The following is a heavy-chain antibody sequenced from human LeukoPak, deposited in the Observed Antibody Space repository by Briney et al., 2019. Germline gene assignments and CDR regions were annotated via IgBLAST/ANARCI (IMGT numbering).Heavy chain of an antibody. Sequence: PGGSLRLSCVASGFTFSSYGMNWVRQAPGKVLEWVSSSAGSGGGGGTYHADSAKGRFTISRDDSKNTLFPHMNSLRVEDTAVYYCAKGTTGHCSGATCYPFDMWGQGTVVTVSS. D-gene: IGHD2-15*01. CDR1: GFTFSSYG. J-gene: IGHJ3*02. V-gene: IGHV3-23*01. CDR3: AKGTTGHCSGATCYPFDM. CDR2: SAGSGGGGGT.